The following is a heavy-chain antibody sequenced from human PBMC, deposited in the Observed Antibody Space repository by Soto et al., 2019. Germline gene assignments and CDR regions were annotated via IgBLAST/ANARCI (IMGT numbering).Heavy chain of an antibody. CDR2: IYYTGST. J-gene: IGHJ4*02. CDR1: GGSISSAAYH. Sequence: SETLSLTCTVSGGSISSAAYHWNWIRQHPGKGLEWIGYIYYTGSTYSNPSLKSRVSISVDTSKNQFSLSLSSVTAADTAVYSCSRTGTELVTFDSWGQGTLVTVSS. CDR3: SRTGTELVTFDS. D-gene: IGHD1-7*01. V-gene: IGHV4-31*03.